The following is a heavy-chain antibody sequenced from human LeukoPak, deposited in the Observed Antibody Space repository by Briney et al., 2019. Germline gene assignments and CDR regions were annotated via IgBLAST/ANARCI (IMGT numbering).Heavy chain of an antibody. J-gene: IGHJ4*02. CDR3: ADVPPSGY. D-gene: IGHD6-6*01. CDR1: GFTFSSYS. CDR2: ISSSSSYI. V-gene: IGHV3-21*01. Sequence: PGGSLRLSCAASGFTFSSYSMSWVRQAPGKGLEWVSSISSSSSYIYYADSVKRRFTISRDNAKNSLYLQMNSLRAEDTAVYYCADVPPSGYWGQGTLVTVSS.